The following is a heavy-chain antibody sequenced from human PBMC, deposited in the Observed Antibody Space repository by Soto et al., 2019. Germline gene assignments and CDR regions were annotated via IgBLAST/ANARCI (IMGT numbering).Heavy chain of an antibody. V-gene: IGHV3-23*01. J-gene: IGHJ6*04. D-gene: IGHD3-9*01. CDR3: ATTDGLYFPELVDV. CDR1: GFTFSNYA. Sequence: PGGSLRLSCAASGFTFSNYAMSWVRQAPGKGLEWVSDISSSVDSTYYADSVKGRFTISRDNAKNSLYLQMNSLRVEDTAMYYCATTDGLYFPELVDVWGKGTTVTVSS. CDR2: ISSSVDST.